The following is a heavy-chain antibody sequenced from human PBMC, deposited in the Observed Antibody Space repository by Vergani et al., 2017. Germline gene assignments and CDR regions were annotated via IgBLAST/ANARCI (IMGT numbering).Heavy chain of an antibody. D-gene: IGHD6-19*01. CDR3: ENRGGKARTVADDY. CDR1: GDTFSKFT. CDR2: VIPERGLA. V-gene: IGHV1-69*02. Sequence: QVQVVQSGTEVKKPGSSVKVSCKTSGDTFSKFTVTWVRQAPGQGLEWMGRVIPERGLADYAQTFQDRVTITADKSTSTAYMELNSLRAEDTAVYYCENRGGKARTVADDYWGQGTLVTVSS. J-gene: IGHJ4*02.